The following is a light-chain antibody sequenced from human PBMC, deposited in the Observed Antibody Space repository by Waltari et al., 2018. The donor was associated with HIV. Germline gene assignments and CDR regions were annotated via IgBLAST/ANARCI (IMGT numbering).Light chain of an antibody. CDR1: SANIGAGHA. Sequence: QSVLTQPPSVSGAPGQRVTISCTGTSANIGAGHAVPWYRQLPGTAPKFLISGNNFRPSGVPDRFSASKSGTSASLVITGLQADDEAVYYCHCTDSSLMGPVVFGGGTKLTVL. J-gene: IGLJ2*01. CDR2: GNN. V-gene: IGLV1-40*01. CDR3: HCTDSSLMGPVV.